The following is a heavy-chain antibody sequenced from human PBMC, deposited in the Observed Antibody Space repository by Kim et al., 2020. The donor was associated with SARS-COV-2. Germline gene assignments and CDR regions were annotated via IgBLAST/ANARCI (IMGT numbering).Heavy chain of an antibody. V-gene: IGHV1-46*01. CDR3: ARAGGSYYRGGVDY. Sequence: AQKFQGRVTMTRDTSTSTVYMELSSLRSEDTAVYYCARAGGSYYRGGVDYWGQGTLVTVSS. D-gene: IGHD1-26*01. J-gene: IGHJ4*02.